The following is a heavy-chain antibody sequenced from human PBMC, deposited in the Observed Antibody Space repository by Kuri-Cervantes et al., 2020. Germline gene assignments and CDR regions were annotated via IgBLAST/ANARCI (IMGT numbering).Heavy chain of an antibody. V-gene: IGHV3-9*01. D-gene: IGHD3-10*01. CDR2: ISWNSGTI. Sequence: GGSLRLSCAASGFTFDDYAMHWVRQAPGKGLEWVSGISWNSGTIGCADSVKGRFTISRDNAKNSLYLQMNSLRTEDTAFYYCGKDREYGSGSSIDYWGQGTLVTVSS. CDR3: GKDREYGSGSSIDY. J-gene: IGHJ4*02. CDR1: GFTFDDYA.